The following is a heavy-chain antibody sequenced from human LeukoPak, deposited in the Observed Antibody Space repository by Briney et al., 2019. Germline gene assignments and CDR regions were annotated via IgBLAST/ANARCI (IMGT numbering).Heavy chain of an antibody. D-gene: IGHD1-26*01. Sequence: PSKTLSLTCTVSGGSISSYYWSWIRQPPGKGLEWIGYIYYSGSTNYNPSLKSRVTISVDTSKNQFSLKLSSVTAADTAVYYCARVLGGATTFFYYYYYMDVWGKGTTVTVSS. V-gene: IGHV4-59*01. J-gene: IGHJ6*03. CDR2: IYYSGST. CDR3: ARVLGGATTFFYYYYYMDV. CDR1: GGSISSYY.